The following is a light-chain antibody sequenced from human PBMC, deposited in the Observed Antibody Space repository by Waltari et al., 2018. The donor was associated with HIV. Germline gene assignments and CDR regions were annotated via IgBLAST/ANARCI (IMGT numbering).Light chain of an antibody. CDR3: SSFPGTTALV. V-gene: IGLV2-14*01. CDR2: EVR. J-gene: IGLJ3*02. CDR1: SSDIGGYKY. Sequence: QSALTQPASVSGSPGQSITISCTGTSSDIGGYKYVSWFQQPPDKPPTLIIYEVRNRPSEISNRFSVSKSGNTSYLTISELQAEDEADYYCSSFPGTTALVFGGGTKLPVL.